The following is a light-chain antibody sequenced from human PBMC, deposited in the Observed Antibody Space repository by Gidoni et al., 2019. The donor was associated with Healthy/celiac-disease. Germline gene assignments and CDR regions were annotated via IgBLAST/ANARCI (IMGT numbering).Light chain of an antibody. Sequence: DIVLTQSPGTLSLSPGERATLSCSASQSVSSSYLAWYQQKPGQAPRLLIYGASSRAPGIPDRFSGSGSGTDFTLTISRLEPEDFAVYYCQQYGSSPPRTFGQGTKVEIK. CDR2: GAS. V-gene: IGKV3-20*01. CDR3: QQYGSSPPRT. CDR1: QSVSSSY. J-gene: IGKJ1*01.